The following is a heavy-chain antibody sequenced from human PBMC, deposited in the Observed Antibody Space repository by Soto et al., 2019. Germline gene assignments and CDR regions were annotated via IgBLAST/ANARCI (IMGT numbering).Heavy chain of an antibody. D-gene: IGHD4-4*01. J-gene: IGHJ4*02. V-gene: IGHV3-33*01. CDR1: GFTFNSYG. CDR3: GRDLQRGNSFVDYYDY. CDR2: IWFDGTET. Sequence: QVQLVESGGGVVQPGRSLSLSCVTSGFTFNSYGIHWVRQAPGKGLEWVAVIWFDGTETYYADAVKGRFTISRDNSMNTVYLQMKNLRAEDTAVYYCGRDLQRGNSFVDYYDYWGQGTLVTVSS.